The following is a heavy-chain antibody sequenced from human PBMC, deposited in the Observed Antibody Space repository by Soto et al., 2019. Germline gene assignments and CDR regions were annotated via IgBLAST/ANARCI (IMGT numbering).Heavy chain of an antibody. Sequence: EVQLVESGGGLVQPGGSLRLSCAASGFTFTSNWIHWVRQAPGEGLVWVSRINGDGTNRIYADSVKGRFTISRDNAKNMVYLQMNSLRVEDTAVYYCAAGYNIAWNNCFDPGGQGTLVTVSS. V-gene: IGHV3-74*01. CDR1: GFTFTSNW. D-gene: IGHD5-12*01. CDR3: AAGYNIAWNNCFDP. CDR2: INGDGTNR. J-gene: IGHJ5*02.